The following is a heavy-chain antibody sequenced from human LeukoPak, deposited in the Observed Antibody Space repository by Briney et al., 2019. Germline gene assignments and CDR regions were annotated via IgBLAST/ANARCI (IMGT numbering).Heavy chain of an antibody. CDR2: ISAYNGNT. CDR1: GYTFTSYG. D-gene: IGHD2-2*02. J-gene: IGHJ6*02. V-gene: IGHV1-18*01. CDR3: ARDVRCSSTSCYRGMDV. Sequence: ASVKVSCKASGYTFTSYGISWVRQAPGQGLEWMGWISAYNGNTNYARKLQVRVTMTTDTSTSTAYMELRSLRSDDTAVYYCARDVRCSSTSCYRGMDVWGQGTTVTVSS.